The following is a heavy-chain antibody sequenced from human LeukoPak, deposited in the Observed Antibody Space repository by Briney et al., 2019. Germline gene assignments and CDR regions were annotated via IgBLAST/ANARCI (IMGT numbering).Heavy chain of an antibody. CDR1: GASVNSGSYY. Sequence: SETLSLTCTVSGASVNSGSYYWTWIRQPAGKRLEWIGRIYTSGTTNYNPSFKSRVTISIDASKNQFSLRLSSVTAADTAVYYCTRGGELMNFWGQGTLVTVSS. CDR3: TRGGELMNF. V-gene: IGHV4-61*02. D-gene: IGHD1-26*01. J-gene: IGHJ4*02. CDR2: IYTSGTT.